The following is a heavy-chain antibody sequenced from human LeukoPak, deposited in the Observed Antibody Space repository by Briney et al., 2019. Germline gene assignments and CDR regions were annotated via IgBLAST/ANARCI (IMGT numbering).Heavy chain of an antibody. CDR3: ARDVGSGEPPY. Sequence: ASVKVSCKASGYTFTSYYMHWVRQAPGQGLEWMGIINPSGGSTSYAQKFQGRVTMTRDTSTSTVYMELSSLRSEDTALYYCARDVGSGEPPYWGQGTLVTVSS. CDR2: INPSGGST. D-gene: IGHD1-26*01. V-gene: IGHV1-46*01. J-gene: IGHJ4*02. CDR1: GYTFTSYY.